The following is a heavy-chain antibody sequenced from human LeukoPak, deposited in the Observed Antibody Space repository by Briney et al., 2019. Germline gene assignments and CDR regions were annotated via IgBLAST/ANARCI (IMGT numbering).Heavy chain of an antibody. J-gene: IGHJ4*02. D-gene: IGHD1-14*01. CDR1: GFTFTSYA. V-gene: IGHV3-23*01. CDR2: ISGSGGNT. Sequence: GGSLRPSCAASGFTFTSYAMNWVRQAPGKGLEWVSAISGSGGNTYYADSVKGRFTISRGNSKNTLYLQMNSLRAEDTAVYYCAKPARTDYADYWGQGTLVTVSS. CDR3: AKPARTDYADY.